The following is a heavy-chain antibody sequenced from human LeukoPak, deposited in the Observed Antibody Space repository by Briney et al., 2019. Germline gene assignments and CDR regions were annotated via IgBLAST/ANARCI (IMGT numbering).Heavy chain of an antibody. CDR3: ARDRYYYGSGGYFDY. D-gene: IGHD3-10*01. J-gene: IGHJ4*02. Sequence: SETLSLTCAVYGGSFSGYYWSWIRQPPGKGLEWIGYIYYSGSTNYNPSLKSRVTISVDTSKNQFSLKLSSVTAADTAVYYCARDRYYYGSGGYFDYWGQGTLVTVSS. CDR1: GGSFSGYY. CDR2: IYYSGST. V-gene: IGHV4-59*01.